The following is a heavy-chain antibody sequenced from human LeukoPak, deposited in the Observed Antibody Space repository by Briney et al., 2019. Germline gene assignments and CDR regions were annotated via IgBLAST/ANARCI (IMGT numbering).Heavy chain of an antibody. V-gene: IGHV1-46*01. CDR3: AREHFEIATHYGMDV. CDR1: GYTFTSYY. Sequence: ASVKVSCKASGYTFTSYYMHWVRQAPGQGLEWMGIINPSGGSTSYVQKFQGRVTMTRDTSTSTVYMELSSLRSEDTAVYYYAREHFEIATHYGMDVWGQGTTVTVSS. CDR2: INPSGGST. J-gene: IGHJ6*02.